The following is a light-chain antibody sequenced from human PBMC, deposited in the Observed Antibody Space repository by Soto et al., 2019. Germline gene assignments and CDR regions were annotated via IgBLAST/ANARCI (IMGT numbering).Light chain of an antibody. CDR2: SNN. Sequence: QAVVTQPPSASGTPGQRVTISCSGSSSNIGSNTANWYQQVPGTAPKLLIYSNNQRPSGVPDRFSGSKSGTSASLAIRGLQSEDEADYYCAAWDDSLNAAIFGGGTKVTVL. CDR1: SSNIGSNT. J-gene: IGLJ2*01. CDR3: AAWDDSLNAAI. V-gene: IGLV1-44*01.